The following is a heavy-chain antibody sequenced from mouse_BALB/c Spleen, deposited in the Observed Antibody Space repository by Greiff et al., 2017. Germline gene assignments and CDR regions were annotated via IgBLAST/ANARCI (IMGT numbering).Heavy chain of an antibody. CDR2: ISYSGST. J-gene: IGHJ4*01. V-gene: IGHV3-2*02. Sequence: EVKLVESGPGLVKPSQSLSLTCTVTGYSITSDYAWNWIRQFPGNKLEWMGYISYSGSTSYNPSLKSRISITRDTSKNQFFLQLNSVTTEDTATYYCARSGGNYPYYYAMDYWGQGTSVTVSS. CDR1: GYSITSDYA. D-gene: IGHD2-1*01. CDR3: ARSGGNYPYYYAMDY.